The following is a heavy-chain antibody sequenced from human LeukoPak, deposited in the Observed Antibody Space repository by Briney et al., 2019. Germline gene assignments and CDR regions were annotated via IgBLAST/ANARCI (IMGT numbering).Heavy chain of an antibody. CDR2: ISHSGST. J-gene: IGHJ4*02. V-gene: IGHV4-34*01. CDR1: GVSFSGYY. Sequence: SETLSLNGAVYGVSFSGYYWGWIRQAPGKGPEWIGEISHSGSTNYNPSLKSRVTISVDTAKNQCSLKLRSWTAGDTAVYYCASRPYYDYVWGSYRFDYWGQGPLVTVSS. CDR3: ASRPYYDYVWGSYRFDY. D-gene: IGHD3-16*02.